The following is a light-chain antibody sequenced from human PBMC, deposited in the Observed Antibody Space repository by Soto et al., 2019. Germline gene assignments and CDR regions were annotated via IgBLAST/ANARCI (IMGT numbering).Light chain of an antibody. CDR1: QSISSY. J-gene: IGKJ5*01. Sequence: IQMPQSPCSLSASVGDRVTITCRSSQSISSYLNWYQQKPGKAPKLLIYAASSLQSGVPSRFSGSGSGTDFTLTISSLQPEDFATYYCQQSYSTPTITFGQGTRLEIK. V-gene: IGKV1-39*01. CDR2: AAS. CDR3: QQSYSTPTIT.